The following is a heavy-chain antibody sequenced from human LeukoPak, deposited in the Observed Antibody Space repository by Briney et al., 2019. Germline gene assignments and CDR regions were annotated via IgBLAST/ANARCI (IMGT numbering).Heavy chain of an antibody. D-gene: IGHD2-15*01. CDR3: ARDLNGIGRVVHY. CDR1: GGTFSSYA. Sequence: SVKVSCKASGGTFSSYAISWVRQAPGQGLEWMGRIIPILGIANYAQKFQGRVTITADKSTSTAYMELSSLRSEDTAVYYCARDLNGIGRVVHYGGRGPRV. J-gene: IGHJ2*01. CDR2: IIPILGIA. V-gene: IGHV1-69*04.